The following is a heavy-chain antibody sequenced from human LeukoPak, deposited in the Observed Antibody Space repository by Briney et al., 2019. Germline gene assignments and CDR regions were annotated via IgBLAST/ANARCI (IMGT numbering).Heavy chain of an antibody. V-gene: IGHV4-59*08. CDR1: GDSISSYY. CDR3: SRPLGRDGYIIDH. CDR2: IYYSGST. D-gene: IGHD5-24*01. Sequence: SETLSLTCTVSGDSISSYYWSWIRQPPGKGLEWIGCIYYSGSTNYYPSLKSRVTISLDTSKNQFSLRLNSVTTADHTAYYCSRPLGRDGYIIDHGGQGTRVTVSS. J-gene: IGHJ4*02.